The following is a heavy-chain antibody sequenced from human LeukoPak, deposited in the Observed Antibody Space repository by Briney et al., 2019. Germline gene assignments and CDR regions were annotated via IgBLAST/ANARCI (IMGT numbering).Heavy chain of an antibody. CDR3: AKARAVAGHGRDNWFDP. V-gene: IGHV3-30*02. J-gene: IGHJ5*02. CDR1: GFTFSSYG. Sequence: GGSLRLSCAASGFTFSSYGMHWVRQAPGKGLEWVAFIRYDGSNKCYADSVKGRFTISRDNSKNTLYLQMNSLRAEDTAVYYCAKARAVAGHGRDNWFDPWGQGTLVTVSS. D-gene: IGHD6-19*01. CDR2: IRYDGSNK.